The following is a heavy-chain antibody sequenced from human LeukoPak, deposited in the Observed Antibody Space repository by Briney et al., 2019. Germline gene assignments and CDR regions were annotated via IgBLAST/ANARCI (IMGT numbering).Heavy chain of an antibody. CDR3: ARPNHYDILTGGLYYFDY. CDR1: GVSISSSSYY. J-gene: IGHJ4*02. Sequence: KPSETLSFPCTVSGVSISSSSYYWGWIRQPPGKGLEWIGSIYYSGSTYYNPSLKSRVTISVDTSKNQFSLKLSPVTAADTAVYYCARPNHYDILTGGLYYFDYWGQRTLVAVSS. V-gene: IGHV4-39*01. CDR2: IYYSGST. D-gene: IGHD3-9*01.